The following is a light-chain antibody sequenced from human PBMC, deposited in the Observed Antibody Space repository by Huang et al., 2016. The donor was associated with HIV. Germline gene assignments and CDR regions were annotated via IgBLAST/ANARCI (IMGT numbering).Light chain of an antibody. J-gene: IGKJ1*01. CDR3: HQYTKWPSWT. CDR1: QSVSTN. V-gene: IGKV3-15*01. Sequence: EIVMTQSPGTLTVSPGERATLSCRASQSVSTNLAWYQQKPGQTPRLLIYGAYTRSTGIPARFSGSGSAAAFTLTISSLQSEDFGVYYCHQYTKWPSWTFGQGTKVEIK. CDR2: GAY.